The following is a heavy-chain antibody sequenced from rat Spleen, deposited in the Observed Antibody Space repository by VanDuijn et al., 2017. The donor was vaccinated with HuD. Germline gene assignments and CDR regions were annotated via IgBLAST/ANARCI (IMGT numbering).Heavy chain of an antibody. CDR3: ASAVRGTDWFAY. V-gene: IGHV3-1*01. Sequence: EVQLQESGPGLVKPSQSLSLTCSVTGYSITSNYWGWIRKLPGNKMEWMGYISYSGTTGYNPSLKSRIPITRDTSKNQFFLQLNSITADDTATYYCASAVRGTDWFAYWGQGTLVTVSS. D-gene: IGHD4-3*01. J-gene: IGHJ3*01. CDR1: GYSITSNY. CDR2: ISYSGTT.